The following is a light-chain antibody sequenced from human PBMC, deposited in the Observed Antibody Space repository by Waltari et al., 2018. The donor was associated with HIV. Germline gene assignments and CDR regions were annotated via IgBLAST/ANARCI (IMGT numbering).Light chain of an antibody. V-gene: IGLV4-69*01. CDR1: SGHSNYA. CDR3: QTWATGSRVV. CDR2: LNSDGNH. J-gene: IGLJ2*01. Sequence: QLVLTQSPSASASLGASVKLTCTLSSGHSNYAIAWHQQHPEKGPRYLMKLNSDGNHIKWDGFPDLFSGSGSGAERYLTISCRQSEDDADYYCQTWATGSRVVFGGGTKLTVL.